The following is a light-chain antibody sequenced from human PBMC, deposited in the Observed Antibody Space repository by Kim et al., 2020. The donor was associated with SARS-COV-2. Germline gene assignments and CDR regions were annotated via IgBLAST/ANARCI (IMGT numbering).Light chain of an antibody. CDR1: SSDVGAYNY. CDR2: DVS. V-gene: IGLV2-14*03. CDR3: SSYTSSSTLDVV. Sequence: QSALTQPASVSGSPGQSITISCTGSSSDVGAYNYVSWYQQHPGKAPQLMIYDVSNRPSGVSNRFSGSKSGNTASLTISGLQAEDEADYYCSSYTSSSTLDVVFGGGTQLTVL. J-gene: IGLJ2*01.